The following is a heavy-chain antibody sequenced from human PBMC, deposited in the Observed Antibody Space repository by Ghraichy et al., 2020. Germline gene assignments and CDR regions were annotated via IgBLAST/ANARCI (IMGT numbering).Heavy chain of an antibody. D-gene: IGHD1-7*01. CDR1: GFTFSSYE. Sequence: GGSLRLSCAASGFTFSSYEMNWVRQAPGKGLEWVSYISSSGSTIYYADSVKGRFTISRDNAKNSLYLQMNSLRAEDTAVYYCAKELPYYYGMDVWGQGTTVTVSS. CDR2: ISSSGSTI. J-gene: IGHJ6*02. V-gene: IGHV3-48*03. CDR3: AKELPYYYGMDV.